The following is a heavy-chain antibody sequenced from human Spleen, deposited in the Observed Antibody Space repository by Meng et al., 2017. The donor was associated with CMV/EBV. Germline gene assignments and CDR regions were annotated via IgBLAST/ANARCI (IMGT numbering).Heavy chain of an antibody. J-gene: IGHJ3*02. CDR1: GFTFDDYA. CDR2: ISWNSGSI. CDR3: AKDLSGSYPPHDAFDI. Sequence: SLKISCAASGFTFDDYAMHWVRQAPGKGLEWVSGISWNSGSIDYADSVKGRFTISRDNAKNSLYLQMNSLRAEDTALYYCAKDLSGSYPPHDAFDIWGQGTMVTVSS. D-gene: IGHD1-26*01. V-gene: IGHV3-9*01.